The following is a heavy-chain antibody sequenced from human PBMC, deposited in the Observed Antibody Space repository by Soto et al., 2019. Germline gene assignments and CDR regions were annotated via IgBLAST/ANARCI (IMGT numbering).Heavy chain of an antibody. CDR1: GFTCSSYS. CDR3: ARDDHYGHQYYYYGMDV. V-gene: IGHV3-21*01. J-gene: IGHJ6*02. D-gene: IGHD3-16*01. Sequence: EVQLVESGGGLVKPGGSLRLSCAASGFTCSSYSMNWVRQAPGKGLEWVSSISSSSSYIYYADSVKGRFTISRDNAKNSLYLQMNSLRAEDTAVYYCARDDHYGHQYYYYGMDVWGQGTTVTVSS. CDR2: ISSSSSYI.